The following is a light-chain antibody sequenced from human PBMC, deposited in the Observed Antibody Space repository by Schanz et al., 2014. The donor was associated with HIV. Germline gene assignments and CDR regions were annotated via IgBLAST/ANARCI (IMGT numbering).Light chain of an antibody. J-gene: IGLJ2*01. CDR3: ATWDDNLAGVI. CDR2: DVS. Sequence: QSALTQPASVSGSPGQSITISCTGTISDVGSYNLVSWYQQHPGKAPKLMIYDVSNRPSGVSNRFSGSKSGNTASLAISGLQAEDEADYYCATWDDNLAGVIFGGGTQLTVL. CDR1: ISDVGSYNL. V-gene: IGLV2-14*02.